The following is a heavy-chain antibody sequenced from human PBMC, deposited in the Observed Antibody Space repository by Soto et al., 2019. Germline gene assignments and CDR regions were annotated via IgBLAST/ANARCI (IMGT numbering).Heavy chain of an antibody. D-gene: IGHD3-3*01. CDR1: GFTFSSYG. Sequence: GGSLRLSCAASGFTFSSYGMHWVRQAPGKGLEWVAVISYAGSNKYYADSVKGRFTISRDNSKNTLYLQMNSLRAEDTAVYYCAKGINRPSYDFLAPGPSGLDVWGQGTTVTVSS. CDR3: AKGINRPSYDFLAPGPSGLDV. CDR2: ISYAGSNK. V-gene: IGHV3-30*18. J-gene: IGHJ6*02.